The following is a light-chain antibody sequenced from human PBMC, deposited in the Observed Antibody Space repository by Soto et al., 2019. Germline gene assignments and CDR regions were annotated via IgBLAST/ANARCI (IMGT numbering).Light chain of an antibody. J-gene: IGLJ3*02. CDR1: SSDVGHPYNY. V-gene: IGLV2-14*03. CDR2: KVS. CDR3: MSYIESTSTHWV. Sequence: QSALTQPASVSGSPGQSITISCTGTSSDVGHPYNYVSWYQQHPGKAPKLLIFKVSNRPSGIYGRFSGSKSGNTASLTISGLQADDEADYYCMSYIESTSTHWVLGGGTKLTVL.